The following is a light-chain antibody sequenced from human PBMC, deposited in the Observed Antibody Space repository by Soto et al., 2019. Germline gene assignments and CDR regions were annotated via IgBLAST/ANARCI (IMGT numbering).Light chain of an antibody. Sequence: DIVMTQSPDSLAVSLGERATINCRSSQRVLYSSNNKNYLAWYQQKPGQPPKQVVYWASTRESGVPDRFSGSGSGTDVTRTISSLQAEDLAVYYCQQDDSRPYTFGQGTKLEIK. CDR3: QQDDSRPYT. CDR2: WAS. CDR1: QRVLYSSNNKNY. V-gene: IGKV4-1*01. J-gene: IGKJ2*01.